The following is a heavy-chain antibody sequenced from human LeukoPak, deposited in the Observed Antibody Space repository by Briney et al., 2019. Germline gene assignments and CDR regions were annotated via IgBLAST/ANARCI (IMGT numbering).Heavy chain of an antibody. D-gene: IGHD6-6*01. J-gene: IGHJ4*02. CDR2: ISYDGSNK. V-gene: IGHV3-30-3*01. Sequence: GGSLRLSCAASGFTFSSYAMHWVRQAPGKGLEWVAVISYDGSNKYYADSVKGRFTISRDNSKNTLYLQMNSLTVEDTAVYYCASRPTAARDGYWGQGTLVTVSS. CDR1: GFTFSSYA. CDR3: ASRPTAARDGY.